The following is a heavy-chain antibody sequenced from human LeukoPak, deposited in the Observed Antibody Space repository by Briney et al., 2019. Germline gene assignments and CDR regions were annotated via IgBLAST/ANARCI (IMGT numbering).Heavy chain of an antibody. D-gene: IGHD6-13*01. J-gene: IGHJ4*02. CDR3: ARDLGSGIAEPFDH. CDR2: ISAHNGNT. CDR1: GYTFTSYG. V-gene: IGHV1-18*01. Sequence: ASVKVSCKASGYTFTSYGISWVRQAPGQGLEWMGWISAHNGNTNYAQKLQGRVTVTTDTSTSTAYMELRSLRSDDTAVYYCARDLGSGIAEPFDHWGQGTLVTVSS.